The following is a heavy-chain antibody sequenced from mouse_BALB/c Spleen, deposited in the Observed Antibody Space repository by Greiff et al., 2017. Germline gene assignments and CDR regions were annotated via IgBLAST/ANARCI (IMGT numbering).Heavy chain of an antibody. V-gene: IGHV1-20*02. D-gene: IGHD1-1*01. Sequence: EVKLMESGPELVKPGASVKISCKASGFSFTGYFMNWVMQSHGKSLEWIGRINPYNGDTFYNQKFKGKATLTVDKSSSTAHMELRSLASEDSAVYYCARDYYGRHFDYWGQGTTLTVSS. CDR2: INPYNGDT. CDR3: ARDYYGRHFDY. CDR1: GFSFTGYF. J-gene: IGHJ2*01.